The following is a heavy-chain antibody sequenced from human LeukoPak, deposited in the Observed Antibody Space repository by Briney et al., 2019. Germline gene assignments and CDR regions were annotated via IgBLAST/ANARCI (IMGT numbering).Heavy chain of an antibody. J-gene: IGHJ6*02. V-gene: IGHV4-59*01. CDR1: GDSISSYY. D-gene: IGHD4-11*01. Sequence: SETLSLTCTVSGDSISSYYWSWIRQTPGKGLEWIGYIYNSETTNYNPSLESRVTISEDTSKNQFSLMLTSVTAADTAVYYCARVVYSHYWPEGMDVWGQGTTVTVSS. CDR2: IYNSETT. CDR3: ARVVYSHYWPEGMDV.